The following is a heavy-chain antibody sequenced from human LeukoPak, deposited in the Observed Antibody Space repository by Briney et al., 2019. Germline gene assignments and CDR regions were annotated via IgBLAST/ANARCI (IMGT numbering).Heavy chain of an antibody. CDR2: INHSGST. D-gene: IGHD5-24*01. V-gene: IGHV4-34*01. CDR1: GGSFSGYY. J-gene: IGHJ5*02. Sequence: SETLSLTCAVYGGSFSGYYWSWIRQPPGKGLEWIGEINHSGSTNYNPSLKSRVTISVDTSKNQFSLKLSSVTAADTAVYYCARRLVEMATARETTNWFDPWGQGTLVTVSS. CDR3: ARRLVEMATARETTNWFDP.